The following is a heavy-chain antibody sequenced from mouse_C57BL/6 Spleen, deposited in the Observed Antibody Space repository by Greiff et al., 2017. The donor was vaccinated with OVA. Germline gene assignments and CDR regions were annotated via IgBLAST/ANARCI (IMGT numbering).Heavy chain of an antibody. CDR3: AMETAQATIAY. CDR2: INPSTGGT. CDR1: GYSFTGYY. Sequence: EVQLQQSGPELVKPGASVKISCKASGYSFTGYYMNWVKQSPEKSLEWIGEINPSTGGTTYNQKFKAKATLTVDKSSSTAYMQLKSLTSEDSAVYYCAMETAQATIAYWGQGTLVTVSA. D-gene: IGHD3-2*02. V-gene: IGHV1-42*01. J-gene: IGHJ3*01.